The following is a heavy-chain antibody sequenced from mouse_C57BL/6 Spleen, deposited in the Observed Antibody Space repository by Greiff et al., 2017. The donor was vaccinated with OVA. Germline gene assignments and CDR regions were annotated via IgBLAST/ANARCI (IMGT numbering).Heavy chain of an antibody. Sequence: EVKLVESGGGLVKPGGSLKLSCAASGFTFSDYGMHWVRQAPEKGLEWVAYISSGSSTIYYADTVKGQFTISRDNAKNTLFLQMTSLRSEDTAMXYCARQSYFAYWGQGTLVTVSA. CDR3: ARQSYFAY. V-gene: IGHV5-17*01. J-gene: IGHJ3*01. CDR2: ISSGSSTI. CDR1: GFTFSDYG. D-gene: IGHD1-1*01.